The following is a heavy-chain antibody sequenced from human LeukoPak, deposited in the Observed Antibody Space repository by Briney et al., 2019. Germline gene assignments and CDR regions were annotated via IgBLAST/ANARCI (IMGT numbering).Heavy chain of an antibody. J-gene: IGHJ4*02. Sequence: ASVKVSCKASGYTFTGYYMHWVRQAPGQGLEWMGWINPNSGGTNYAQKFQGRVTMTRDTSISTAYMELSRLRSDDTAVYYCAIRGAAVAGTGYYFDYWGQGTLVIASS. D-gene: IGHD6-19*01. V-gene: IGHV1-2*02. CDR3: AIRGAAVAGTGYYFDY. CDR1: GYTFTGYY. CDR2: INPNSGGT.